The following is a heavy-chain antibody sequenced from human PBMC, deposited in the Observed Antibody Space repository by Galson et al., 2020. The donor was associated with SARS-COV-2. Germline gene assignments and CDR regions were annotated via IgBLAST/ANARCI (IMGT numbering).Heavy chain of an antibody. V-gene: IGHV5-51*01. J-gene: IGHJ6*02. CDR2: IYPGDSDT. Sequence: GESLKISCKGSGYSFTSYWIGWVRQMPGKGLEWKGIIYPGDSDTRYSPSFQGQVTISADKSISTAYLQWSSLKASDTAMYYCARRSSRYSSGWYSYYGMDVWGQGITVTVSS. CDR1: GYSFTSYW. D-gene: IGHD6-19*01. CDR3: ARRSSRYSSGWYSYYGMDV.